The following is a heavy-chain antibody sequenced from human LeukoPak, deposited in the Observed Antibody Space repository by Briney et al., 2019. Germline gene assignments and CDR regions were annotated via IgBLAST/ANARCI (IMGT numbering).Heavy chain of an antibody. V-gene: IGHV1-2*02. D-gene: IGHD2-21*02. Sequence: VASVTVSCKASGYTFTGYYMHWVRQAPGQGLEWMGWINPNSGGTNYAQKFQGRVTMTRDTSISTAYMELSRLRSDDTAVYYCARDRSRLDIVVVTAILIDYWGQGTLVTVSS. J-gene: IGHJ4*02. CDR2: INPNSGGT. CDR1: GYTFTGYY. CDR3: ARDRSRLDIVVVTAILIDY.